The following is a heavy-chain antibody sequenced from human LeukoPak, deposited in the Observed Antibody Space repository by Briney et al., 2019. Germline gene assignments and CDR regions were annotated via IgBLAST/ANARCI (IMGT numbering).Heavy chain of an antibody. CDR3: VKAEDYSNYAALDY. V-gene: IGHV3-9*01. D-gene: IGHD4-11*01. J-gene: IGHJ4*02. CDR2: ISWNSGSI. Sequence: GGSLRLSCAASGFTFDDYAMHWVRQAPGKGLEWVSGISWNSGSIGYADSVKGRFTISRDNAKNSLYLQMNSLRAEDTALYYCVKAEDYSNYAALDYWGQGTLVTVSS. CDR1: GFTFDDYA.